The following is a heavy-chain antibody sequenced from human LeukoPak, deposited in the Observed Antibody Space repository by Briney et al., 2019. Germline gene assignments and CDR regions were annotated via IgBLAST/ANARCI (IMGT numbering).Heavy chain of an antibody. V-gene: IGHV4-34*01. D-gene: IGHD6-13*01. CDR1: GGSFSGYY. CDR3: ARGRRWAAAAILY. CDR2: INHSGST. Sequence: SETLSLTCAVYGGSFSGYYWSWIRQPPGKGLEWIGEINHSGSTNYNPSLKSRVTISVDTSKNQFSLKLSSVTAADTAVYYCARGRRWAAAAILYWGQGTLVTVSS. J-gene: IGHJ4*02.